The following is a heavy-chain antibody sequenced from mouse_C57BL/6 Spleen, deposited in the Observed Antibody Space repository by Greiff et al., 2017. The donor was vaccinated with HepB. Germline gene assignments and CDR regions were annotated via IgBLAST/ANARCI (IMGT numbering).Heavy chain of an antibody. D-gene: IGHD1-1*01. CDR1: GYTFTSYW. J-gene: IGHJ1*03. Sequence: HLHQPVAELVKPGASVKLSCKASGYTFTSYWMHWVKQRPGQGLEWIGMIHPNSGSTNYNEKFKSKATLTVDKSSSTAYMQLSSLTSEDSAVYYCARWDGSSYGWYFDVWGTGTTVTVSS. V-gene: IGHV1-64*01. CDR3: ARWDGSSYGWYFDV. CDR2: IHPNSGST.